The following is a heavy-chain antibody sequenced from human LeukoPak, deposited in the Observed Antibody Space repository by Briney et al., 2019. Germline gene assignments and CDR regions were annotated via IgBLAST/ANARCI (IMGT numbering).Heavy chain of an antibody. D-gene: IGHD6-19*01. V-gene: IGHV1-2*02. CDR1: GYTFTGYY. Sequence: GASVKVSCKASGYTFTGYYMHWVRQAPGQGLEWMGWINPNSGGTNYAQKFQGRVTITADESTSTAYMELSSLRPEDTAVYYCARGPLSIAVAAYYFDYWGQGTLVAVSS. J-gene: IGHJ4*02. CDR2: INPNSGGT. CDR3: ARGPLSIAVAAYYFDY.